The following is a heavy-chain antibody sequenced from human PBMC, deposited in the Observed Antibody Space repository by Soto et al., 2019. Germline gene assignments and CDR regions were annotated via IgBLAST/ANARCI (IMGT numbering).Heavy chain of an antibody. CDR2: IKSKTDGGTT. J-gene: IGHJ4*02. V-gene: IGHV3-15*01. D-gene: IGHD1-26*01. CDR3: TADHRWELRP. Sequence: PGGSLRLSCAASGFTFSNAWMSWVRQAPGKGPEWVGRIKSKTDGGTTDYAGPVKGRFTISRDDSKNTLYLQMNSLKTEDTAVYYCTADHRWELRPWGQGTLVTVSS. CDR1: GFTFSNAW.